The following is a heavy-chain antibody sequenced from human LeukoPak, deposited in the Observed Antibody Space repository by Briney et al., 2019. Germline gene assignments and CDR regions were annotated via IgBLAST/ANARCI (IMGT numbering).Heavy chain of an antibody. CDR3: ARDQRALTTVVTLFDY. Sequence: PGGSPRLSCAASGFTFSSYWMSWVRQAPGKGLEWVANIKQDGSEKYYADSVKGRFTISRDNSKNTLYLQMNSLRAEDTAVYYCARDQRALTTVVTLFDYWGQGTLVTVSS. D-gene: IGHD4-23*01. CDR1: GFTFSSYW. V-gene: IGHV3-7*01. J-gene: IGHJ4*02. CDR2: IKQDGSEK.